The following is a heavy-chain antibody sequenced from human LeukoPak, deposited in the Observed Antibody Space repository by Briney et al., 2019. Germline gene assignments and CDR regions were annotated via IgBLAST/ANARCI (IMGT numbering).Heavy chain of an antibody. CDR3: ARGRPHFQH. J-gene: IGHJ1*01. CDR2: INHSGST. Sequence: PSETLSLTCAVYGGSLSGYYWSWIRQPPGKGLEWIGEINHSGSTNYNPSLKSRVTISVDTSKNQFSLKLSSVTAADTAVYYCARGRPHFQHWGQGTLVTVSS. V-gene: IGHV4-34*01. CDR1: GGSLSGYY. D-gene: IGHD6-6*01.